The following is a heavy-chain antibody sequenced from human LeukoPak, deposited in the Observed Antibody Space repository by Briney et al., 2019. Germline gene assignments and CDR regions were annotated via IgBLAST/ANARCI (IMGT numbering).Heavy chain of an antibody. V-gene: IGHV4-31*03. CDR1: GGSISSGGYY. J-gene: IGHJ4*02. D-gene: IGHD3-22*01. CDR2: IYYSGST. CDR3: ARMYDSSGYFDY. Sequence: SETLSLTCTVSGGSISSGGYYWSWIRQHPGKGLEWIGYIYYSGSTYYNPSLKSRVTISVDTSKNQFSLKLSSATAADTAVYYCARMYDSSGYFDYWGQGTLVTVSS.